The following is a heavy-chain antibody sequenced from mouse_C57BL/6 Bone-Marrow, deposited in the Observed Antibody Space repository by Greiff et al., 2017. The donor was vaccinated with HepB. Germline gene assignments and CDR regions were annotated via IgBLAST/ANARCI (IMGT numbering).Heavy chain of an antibody. CDR3: TTYSAYYSNYGDY. CDR1: GFNIKDDY. J-gene: IGHJ2*01. Sequence: EVQLVESGAELVRPGASVKLSCTASGFNIKDDYMHWVKQRPEQGLEWIGWIDPENGDTEYASKFQGKATITADTSSNTAYLQLSSLTSEDTAVYYCTTYSAYYSNYGDYWGQGTTLTVSS. D-gene: IGHD2-5*01. V-gene: IGHV14-4*01. CDR2: IDPENGDT.